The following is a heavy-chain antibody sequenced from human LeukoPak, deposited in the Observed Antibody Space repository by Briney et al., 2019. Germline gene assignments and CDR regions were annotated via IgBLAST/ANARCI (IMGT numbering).Heavy chain of an antibody. CDR2: VYYSGST. Sequence: SETLSLTCTVSGGSITSYYWSWIRQPPGGGLEWTGYVYYSGSTNYNPSLKSRVTISVDTSKNQFSLKLTSVTAADTALYYCARATTAYCTGGICPNFDYWGQGTLVTVSS. J-gene: IGHJ4*02. CDR1: GGSITSYY. D-gene: IGHD2-8*02. CDR3: ARATTAYCTGGICPNFDY. V-gene: IGHV4-59*01.